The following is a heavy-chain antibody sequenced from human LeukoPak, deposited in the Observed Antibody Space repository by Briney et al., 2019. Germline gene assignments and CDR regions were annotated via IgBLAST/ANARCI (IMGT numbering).Heavy chain of an antibody. CDR2: ISAYNGNT. V-gene: IGHV1-18*01. CDR3: ARDRSIAVASEIDY. D-gene: IGHD6-19*01. CDR1: GYTLTSYG. J-gene: IGHJ4*02. Sequence: ASVKVSCKASGYTLTSYGISWVRQASGQGLEWMGWISAYNGNTIYAQKLQGRVTMTTDTSTSTAYMELRSLRSDDTAVYYCARDRSIAVASEIDYWGQGTLVTVSS.